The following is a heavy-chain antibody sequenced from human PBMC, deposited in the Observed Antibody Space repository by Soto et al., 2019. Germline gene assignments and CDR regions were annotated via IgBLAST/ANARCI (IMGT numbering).Heavy chain of an antibody. CDR3: ASAPSYGTGDAFDF. V-gene: IGHV1-18*01. D-gene: IGHD1-1*01. J-gene: IGHJ3*01. CDR1: GYTFTSYG. CDR2: ISAYNGNT. Sequence: ASVKVFCKASGYTFTSYGISWVRQAPGQGLEWMGWISAYNGNTNYAQKLQGRVTMTTDTSTSTAYMGLRSLRSDDTAVYYCASAPSYGTGDAFDFWGQGTMVTVSS.